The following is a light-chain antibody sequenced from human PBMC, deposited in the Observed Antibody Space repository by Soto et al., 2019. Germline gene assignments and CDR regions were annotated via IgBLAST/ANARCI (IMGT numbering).Light chain of an antibody. J-gene: IGKJ5*01. V-gene: IGKV3-20*01. CDR1: ESVMKY. CDR2: GAS. CDR3: KQYSRSPPIS. Sequence: EIVLTQSPGTLSLSPGERATISCRASESVMKYLAWYQQKPGQAPRLLIHGASSRATGISDRFSGSGSGTHFMLTINRPEPEDFAVYYCKQYSRSPPISFGQGTRLETK.